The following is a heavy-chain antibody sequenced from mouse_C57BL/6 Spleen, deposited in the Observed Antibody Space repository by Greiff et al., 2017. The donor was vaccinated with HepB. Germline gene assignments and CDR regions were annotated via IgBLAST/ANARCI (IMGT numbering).Heavy chain of an antibody. CDR2: INPSTGGT. V-gene: IGHV1-42*01. Sequence: VQLQQSGPELVKPGASVKISCKASGYSFTGYYMNWVKQSPEKSLEWIGEINPSTGGTTYNQKFKAKATLTVDKSSSTAYMQLKSLTSEDSAVYYCARGGFFAYWGQGTLVTVSA. CDR3: ARGGFFAY. CDR1: GYSFTGYY. J-gene: IGHJ3*01.